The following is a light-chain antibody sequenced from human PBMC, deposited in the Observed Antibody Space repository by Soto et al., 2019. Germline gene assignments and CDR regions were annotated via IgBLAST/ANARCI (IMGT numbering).Light chain of an antibody. CDR3: QQYGSSPRT. Sequence: EIVLTRSPGTLSLSPGERATLSCRASQSVSSSYLAWYQQKPGQAPRLLIYGASSRATGIPDRFSGSGSGTDFTLTISRLEPDDFAVYYCQQYGSSPRTFVQGNKVEIK. CDR1: QSVSSSY. CDR2: GAS. V-gene: IGKV3-20*01. J-gene: IGKJ1*01.